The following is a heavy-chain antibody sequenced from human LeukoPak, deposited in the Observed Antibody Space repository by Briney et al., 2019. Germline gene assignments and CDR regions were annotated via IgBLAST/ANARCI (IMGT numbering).Heavy chain of an antibody. D-gene: IGHD3-22*01. CDR1: GFTFSSYE. CDR2: ISSSGSTI. Sequence: GRSLRLSCAASGFTFSSYEMNWVRQAPGKGLEWVSYISSSGSTIYYADSVKGRFTISRDNAKNSLYLQMNSLTAEDTAMYYCARDRYYSDTSGYYYFDYWGQGTLVTVSS. J-gene: IGHJ4*02. V-gene: IGHV3-48*03. CDR3: ARDRYYSDTSGYYYFDY.